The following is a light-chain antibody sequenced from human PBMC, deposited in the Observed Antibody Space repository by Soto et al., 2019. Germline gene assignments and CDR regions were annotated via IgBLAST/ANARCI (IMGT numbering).Light chain of an antibody. CDR1: SSNIGAYDY. V-gene: IGLV2-14*01. J-gene: IGLJ3*02. CDR3: GSFTTSRIWV. Sequence: QSALTQPASVSGSPGQSITISCTGTSSNIGAYDYVSWYQQHPGKAPKLMIYEVNNRPSGISNRFSGSKSGNTASLTISGLQVEDEAEYFCGSFTTSRIWVFGGGTKLTVL. CDR2: EVN.